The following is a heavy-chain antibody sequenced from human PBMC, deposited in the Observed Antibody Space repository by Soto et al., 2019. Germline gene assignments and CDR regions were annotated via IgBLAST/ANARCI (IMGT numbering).Heavy chain of an antibody. D-gene: IGHD2-15*01. Sequence: PGGSLRLSCAASGFTFSVYAMSWVRQAPGKGLEWVSGISSSNRTINYADSVKGRFIISRDNAKNSLYLQMHSLRDEDTAVYYCAREGWPLLQTGMDVWGQGTTVTVSS. CDR1: GFTFSVYA. CDR2: ISSSNRTI. J-gene: IGHJ6*02. CDR3: AREGWPLLQTGMDV. V-gene: IGHV3-48*02.